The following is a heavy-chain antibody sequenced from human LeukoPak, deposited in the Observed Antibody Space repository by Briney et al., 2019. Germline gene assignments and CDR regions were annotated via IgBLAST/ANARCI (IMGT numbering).Heavy chain of an antibody. CDR2: ISTTGST. Sequence: PSETLSLTCTVSGASISDYYWSWIRQSAGKGLEWIGRISTTGSTYYNPSFQSRVTMSADPSKTLFFLRLSSVTAADTAVYYCARDQSGYPAWSFDYWGQGALVTVSS. CDR1: GASISDYY. CDR3: ARDQSGYPAWSFDY. J-gene: IGHJ4*02. V-gene: IGHV4-4*07. D-gene: IGHD5-12*01.